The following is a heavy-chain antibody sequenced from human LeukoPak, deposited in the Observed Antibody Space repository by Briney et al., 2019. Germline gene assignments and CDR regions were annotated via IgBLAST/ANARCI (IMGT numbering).Heavy chain of an antibody. D-gene: IGHD2-2*01. CDR3: ARGYCSTPSCYGVFDY. CDR2: IYDTGST. V-gene: IGHV4-61*08. J-gene: IGHJ4*02. CDR1: GGSVSSSVYY. Sequence: TSETPSLTCTVSGGSVSSSVYYWSWIRQPPGKGLEWIGYIYDTGSTNYNPSLKSRVTISVDTSETQFSLNLRSVTPADTAVYYCARGYCSTPSCYGVFDYWGQGTLVTVSA.